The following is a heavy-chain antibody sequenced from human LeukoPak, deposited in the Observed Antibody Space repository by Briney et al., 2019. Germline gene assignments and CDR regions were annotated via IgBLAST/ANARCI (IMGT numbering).Heavy chain of an antibody. CDR3: ARDLTTVTTGRLGY. D-gene: IGHD4-17*01. J-gene: IGHJ4*02. CDR1: GFTFRSYG. V-gene: IGHV3-33*01. Sequence: GSLLLSCAASGFTFRSYGMHWVRAAPGKGLGWVAVIWNDGSKKHYADSVKGRFTVSRDNSKNTLYLKMNSLRAEDTAVYYCARDLTTVTTGRLGYWGQGALVTVSS. CDR2: IWNDGSKK.